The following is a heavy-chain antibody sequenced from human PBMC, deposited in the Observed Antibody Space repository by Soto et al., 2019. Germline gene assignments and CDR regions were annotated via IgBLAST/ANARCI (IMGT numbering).Heavy chain of an antibody. CDR3: VAESYYRFDH. D-gene: IGHD1-26*01. CDR1: GFTFSDQH. J-gene: IGHJ4*02. CDR2: SRNKPNGYTT. Sequence: EVQLVESGGGLVQPGGSLRLSCSASGFTFSDQHMNWVRQAPGKGLEWVGRSRNKPNGYTTEYAASLQGRFTISRDDSKNSLFLQMNSLTTEDTAVYYCVAESYYRFDHWGQGTLVTVSS. V-gene: IGHV3-72*01.